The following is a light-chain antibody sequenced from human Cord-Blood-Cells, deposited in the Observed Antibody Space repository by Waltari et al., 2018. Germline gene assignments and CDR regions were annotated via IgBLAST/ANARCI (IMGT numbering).Light chain of an antibody. CDR3: QQYYSTPIT. V-gene: IGKV4-1*01. CDR2: WAS. Sequence: DIVMTPSPDSPAVSSGERAPITSKSSQSVLYSSNNKNYLAWYQQKPGQPPKLLIYWASTRESGVPDRFSGSGSGTDFTLTISSLQAEDVAVYYCQQYYSTPITFGQGTRLEIK. CDR1: QSVLYSSNNKNY. J-gene: IGKJ5*01.